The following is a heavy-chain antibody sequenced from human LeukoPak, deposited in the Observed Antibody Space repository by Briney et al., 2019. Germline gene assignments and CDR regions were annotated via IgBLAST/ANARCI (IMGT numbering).Heavy chain of an antibody. CDR1: GFTFSNAW. J-gene: IGHJ4*02. Sequence: GGSLRLSCAASGFTFSNAWMSWVRQAPGKGLEWVGFIRSKAYGGTTEYAASVKGRFTISRDDSKSIAYLQMNSLKTEDTAVYYCTRDQTPYYWGRGTLVTVSP. CDR3: TRDQTPYY. V-gene: IGHV3-49*04. CDR2: IRSKAYGGTT.